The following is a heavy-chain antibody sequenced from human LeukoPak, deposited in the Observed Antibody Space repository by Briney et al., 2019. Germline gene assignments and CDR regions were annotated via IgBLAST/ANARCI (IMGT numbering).Heavy chain of an antibody. CDR2: IYYSGST. V-gene: IGHV4-39*07. Sequence: SETLSLTCTVSGGSISSSSYYWGWIRQPPGRGLEWIGSIYYSGSTYYNPSLKSRVTISVDTSKNQFSLKLSSVTAADTAVYYCVRDRELAYWGQGILVTVSS. CDR3: VRDRELAY. CDR1: GGSISSSSYY. J-gene: IGHJ4*02. D-gene: IGHD1-1*01.